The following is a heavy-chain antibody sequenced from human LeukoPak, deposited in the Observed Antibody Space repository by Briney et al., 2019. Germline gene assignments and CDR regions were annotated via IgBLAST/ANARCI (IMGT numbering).Heavy chain of an antibody. J-gene: IGHJ5*02. V-gene: IGHV1-2*02. D-gene: IGHD3-22*01. CDR1: GYTFTSYY. CDR2: INQNSGGI. Sequence: ASVKVSCKASGYTFTSYYRHWVGQARGQGVEGMGWINQNSGGINYAQTFQISVTMPRDTSISTASMELRRLRSDDTTVYYCARETDYYDSSGYYRTYNWFDPWGQGTLVTVSS. CDR3: ARETDYYDSSGYYRTYNWFDP.